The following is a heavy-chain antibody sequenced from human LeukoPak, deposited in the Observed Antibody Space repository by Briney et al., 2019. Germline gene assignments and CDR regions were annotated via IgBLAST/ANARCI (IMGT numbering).Heavy chain of an antibody. CDR3: ARPHISSGWYVY. D-gene: IGHD6-19*01. CDR2: IYYSGST. J-gene: IGHJ4*02. CDR1: GGSISSSSYY. V-gene: IGHV4-39*01. Sequence: SETLSLTCTVSGGSISSSSYYWGWIRQPPGKGLEWIGSIYYSGSTYHNPSLKSRVTISVDTSKNQFSLKLSSVTAADTAVYYCARPHISSGWYVYWGQGTLVTVSS.